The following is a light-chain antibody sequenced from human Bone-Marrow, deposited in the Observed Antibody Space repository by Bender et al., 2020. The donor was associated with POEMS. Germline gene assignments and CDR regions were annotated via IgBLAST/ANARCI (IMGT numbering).Light chain of an antibody. CDR2: SNN. CDR1: NFGNNA. Sequence: NFGNNAANWYQHVPGTAPKLLIYSNNQLPSGVPDRFSASTSGTSASLAISGLHSDDEADYYCSSWDDSLNGWVFGGGTKLTVL. J-gene: IGLJ3*02. CDR3: SSWDDSLNGWV. V-gene: IGLV1-44*01.